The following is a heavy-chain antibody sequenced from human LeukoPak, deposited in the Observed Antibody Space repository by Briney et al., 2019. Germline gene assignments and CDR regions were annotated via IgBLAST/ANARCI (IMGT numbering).Heavy chain of an antibody. CDR2: IYSGGST. CDR3: AREAVTRNYFDY. V-gene: IGHV3-53*01. J-gene: IGHJ4*02. CDR1: GFTVSSNY. D-gene: IGHD4-17*01. Sequence: GGSLRLSCAASGFTVSSNYMNWVRQAPGKGLEWVPVIYSGGSTYYADSVKGRFTISRDNSKNMLFLQMNSLRAEDTAVYYCAREAVTRNYFDYWGQGTLVTVSS.